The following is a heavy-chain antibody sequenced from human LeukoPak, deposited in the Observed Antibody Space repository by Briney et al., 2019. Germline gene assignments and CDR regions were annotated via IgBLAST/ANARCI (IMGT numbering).Heavy chain of an antibody. V-gene: IGHV4-34*01. Sequence: SETLSLTCAVYGGSFSGYYWSWIRQPPGKGLEWIGEINHSGSTNYNPSLKSRVTISVDTSKNQFSLKLSSVTAADTAVYYCARFSGGRLRFLEWRQFDYWGQGTLVTVSS. CDR2: INHSGST. CDR1: GGSFSGYY. D-gene: IGHD3-3*01. CDR3: ARFSGGRLRFLEWRQFDY. J-gene: IGHJ4*02.